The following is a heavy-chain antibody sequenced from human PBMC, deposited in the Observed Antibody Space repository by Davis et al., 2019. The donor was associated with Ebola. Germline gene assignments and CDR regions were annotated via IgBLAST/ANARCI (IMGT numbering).Heavy chain of an antibody. D-gene: IGHD3-16*01. CDR1: GYTFTSYG. J-gene: IGHJ4*02. CDR2: ISAYNGNT. CDR3: ARDPGGMSVERFDY. V-gene: IGHV1-18*01. Sequence: ASVKVSCKASGYTFTSYGISWVRQAPGQGLEWMGWISAYNGNTNYAQKLQGRVTMTTDTSTSTAYMDLRRLKSDDTAVYYCARDPGGMSVERFDYWGQGTLVTVSS.